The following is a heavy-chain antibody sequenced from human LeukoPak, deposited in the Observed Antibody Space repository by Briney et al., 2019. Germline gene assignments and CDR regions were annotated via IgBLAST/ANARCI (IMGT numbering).Heavy chain of an antibody. CDR1: GYTFTTYA. J-gene: IGHJ4*02. CDR3: ARDNHYYDSSGSVYYFDY. V-gene: IGHV1-3*01. D-gene: IGHD3-22*01. Sequence: ASVKVSCKASGYTFTTYAIHWVRQAPGRSLEWMGRINAGNGDAKYSQNFHDRITITRDTSASTVYTELTSLRSEDTAVYYCARDNHYYDSSGSVYYFDYWGQGALVTVSS. CDR2: INAGNGDA.